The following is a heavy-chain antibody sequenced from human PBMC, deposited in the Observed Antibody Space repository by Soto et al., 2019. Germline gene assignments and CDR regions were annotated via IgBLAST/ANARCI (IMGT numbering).Heavy chain of an antibody. CDR3: AADLSYGDYDGYFDL. J-gene: IGHJ2*01. CDR2: IVVGSGNT. Sequence: QMQLVQSGPEVKKPGTSVKVSCKASGFTFTSSAVQWVRQARGQRLEWIGWIVVGSGNTNYAQKFQERVTITRDMSTSTAYMELSSLRSEDTAVYYCAADLSYGDYDGYFDLWGRGTLVTVSS. CDR1: GFTFTSSA. D-gene: IGHD4-17*01. V-gene: IGHV1-58*01.